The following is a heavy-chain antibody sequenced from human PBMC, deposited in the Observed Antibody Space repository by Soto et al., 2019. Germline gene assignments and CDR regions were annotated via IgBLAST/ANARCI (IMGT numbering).Heavy chain of an antibody. CDR3: AREAAVAGNKNFDY. V-gene: IGHV4-34*01. D-gene: IGHD6-19*01. CDR1: GGSFSGYY. CDR2: INHSGST. J-gene: IGHJ4*02. Sequence: PSETLSLTCAVYGGSFSGYYWSWIRQPPGKGLEWIGEINHSGSTNYNPSLKSRVTISVDTSKNQFSLKLSSVTAADTAVYYCAREAAVAGNKNFDYWGQGTLVTVSS.